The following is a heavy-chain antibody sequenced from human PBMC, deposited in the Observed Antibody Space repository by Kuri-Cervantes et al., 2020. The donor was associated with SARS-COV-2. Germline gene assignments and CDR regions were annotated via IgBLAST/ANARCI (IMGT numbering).Heavy chain of an antibody. CDR1: GYTLTESS. V-gene: IGHV1-24*01. Sequence: ASVKVSCKVSGYTLTESSMHWVRQAPGKGLEWMGGFDPEDGETIYAQKFQGRVTMTEDTSTDTAYMELSSLRSEDTAVHYCARDHGSITARAFGYWGQGTLVTASS. J-gene: IGHJ4*02. CDR2: FDPEDGET. CDR3: ARDHGSITARAFGY. D-gene: IGHD6-6*01.